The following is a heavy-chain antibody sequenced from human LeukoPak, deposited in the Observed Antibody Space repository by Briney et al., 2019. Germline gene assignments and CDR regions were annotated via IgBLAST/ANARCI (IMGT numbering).Heavy chain of an antibody. D-gene: IGHD3-22*01. J-gene: IGHJ4*02. Sequence: PSETLSLTCTVSGGSISNHYWSWIRQPPGKGLQWIGYIYRSGSTDYNPSLKSRVSISVDMSKNQFSLKLTSVTAADTAVYCCARDGEADYSDTAGLLFDYWGQGALVTVSS. CDR3: ARDGEADYSDTAGLLFDY. CDR2: IYRSGST. V-gene: IGHV4-59*11. CDR1: GGSISNHY.